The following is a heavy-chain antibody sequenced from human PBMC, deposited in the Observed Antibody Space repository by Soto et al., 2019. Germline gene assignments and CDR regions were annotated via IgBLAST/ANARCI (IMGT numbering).Heavy chain of an antibody. CDR2: ISSTTNYI. Sequence: GALRLSCAASGFTFTRYSMNWVRQAPGKGLEWVASISSTTNYIYYGESLKGRLTISRDNAKNSMYLQMNTLRAEDTAVYYCARESEDLSSNLDYWGQGTLVTVSS. CDR3: ARESEDLSSNLDY. V-gene: IGHV3-21*06. CDR1: GFTFTRYS. J-gene: IGHJ4*02.